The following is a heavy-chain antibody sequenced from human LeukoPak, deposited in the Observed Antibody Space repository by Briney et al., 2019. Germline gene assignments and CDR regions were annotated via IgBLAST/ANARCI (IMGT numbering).Heavy chain of an antibody. V-gene: IGHV1-46*01. Sequence: ASVKVSCKASGYTFTSYYMHWVRQAPGKGLEWMGIINPSGGSTSYAQKFQGRVTMTRDTSTSTVYMELSSLRSEDTAVYYCARDRAPPSEYYYYYGMDVWGQGTTVTVSS. CDR3: ARDRAPPSEYYYYYGMDV. CDR2: INPSGGST. CDR1: GYTFTSYY. J-gene: IGHJ6*02.